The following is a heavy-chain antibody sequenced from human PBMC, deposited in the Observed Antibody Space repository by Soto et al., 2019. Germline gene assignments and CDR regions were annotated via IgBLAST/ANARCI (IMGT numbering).Heavy chain of an antibody. J-gene: IGHJ6*02. Sequence: ASVKVSCKASGYTFNNYGITWVRQAPGQGLEWLGWISVYNGNKNYAKKVQGRVSMTADTSTSTVHMELRSLQSDDTAVYFCARVAITLIRGLKVDFYSMDVWGQGTTVTVSS. V-gene: IGHV1-18*01. CDR1: GYTFNNYG. D-gene: IGHD3-10*01. CDR3: ARVAITLIRGLKVDFYSMDV. CDR2: ISVYNGNK.